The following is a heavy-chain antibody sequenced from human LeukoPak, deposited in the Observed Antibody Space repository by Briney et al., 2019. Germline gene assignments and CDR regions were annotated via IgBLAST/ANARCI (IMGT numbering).Heavy chain of an antibody. CDR1: GGSFSGYY. CDR2: INHSGST. V-gene: IGHV4-34*01. D-gene: IGHD3-22*01. Sequence: SETLSLTCAVYGGSFSGYYWSWIRQPPGKGLEWIGEINHSGSTNYNPSLKSRVTISVDTSKNQFSLKLSSVTAADTAVYYCARRGGLYRSGYYYFDYWGQGTLVTVSS. CDR3: ARRGGLYRSGYYYFDY. J-gene: IGHJ4*02.